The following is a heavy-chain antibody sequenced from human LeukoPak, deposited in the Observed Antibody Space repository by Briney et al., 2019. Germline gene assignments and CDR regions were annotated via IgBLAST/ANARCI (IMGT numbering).Heavy chain of an antibody. V-gene: IGHV1-69*06. D-gene: IGHD5-18*01. Sequence: SVKVSCKASGGTFSSYAISWVRQAPGQGLEWMGGIIPIFGTANYAQKFQGRVTITADKSTSTAYMELSSLRSEDTAVYYCARDADGKYSYGVRFDYWGQGTLVTVSS. CDR3: ARDADGKYSYGVRFDY. CDR1: GGTFSSYA. J-gene: IGHJ4*02. CDR2: IIPIFGTA.